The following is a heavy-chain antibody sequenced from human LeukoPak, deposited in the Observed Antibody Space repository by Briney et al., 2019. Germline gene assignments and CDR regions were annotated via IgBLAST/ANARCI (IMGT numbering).Heavy chain of an antibody. CDR2: IVVGSGNT. J-gene: IGHJ3*02. V-gene: IGHV1-58*02. CDR3: AADSDGYNVGDAFDI. Sequence: SVKVSCKASGFTFTSSAMQWVRQARGQRLEWIGWIVVGSGNTNYAQKFQEGVTITRDMSTSTAYMELSSLRSEDTAVYYCAADSDGYNVGDAFDIWGQGTMVTVSS. CDR1: GFTFTSSA. D-gene: IGHD5-24*01.